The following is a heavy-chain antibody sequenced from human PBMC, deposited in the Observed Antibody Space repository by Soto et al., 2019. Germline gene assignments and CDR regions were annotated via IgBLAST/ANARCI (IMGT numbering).Heavy chain of an antibody. CDR3: ATSRRSSGDAFDF. D-gene: IGHD6-6*01. V-gene: IGHV2-5*01. CDR2: IYWNDDE. CDR1: GCPLTTSRVG. J-gene: IGHJ3*01. Sequence: EFGPTRVKPTHTLRLSFAFSGCPLTTSRVGVGWIRQPPGKALEWLALIYWNDDERYSPSLRSRLTITKDTSKNQVVLTMTNMDAVDTATYYCATSRRSSGDAFDFWGQGTMVTVSS.